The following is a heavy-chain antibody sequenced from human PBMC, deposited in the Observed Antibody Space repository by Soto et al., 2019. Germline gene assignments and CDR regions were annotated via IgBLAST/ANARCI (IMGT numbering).Heavy chain of an antibody. CDR2: IFAGGGST. V-gene: IGHV3-23*01. J-gene: IGHJ4*02. D-gene: IGHD3-10*01. Sequence: GGSLRLSCAPSGFTFSNYAMFWVRQSPGKGLEWVSTIFAGGGSTYYADSVKGRFTISRDNSKNILFLQMDSLRAEDTAVYFCAKDLIRGDGYIDFDYWGQGTLVTVSS. CDR3: AKDLIRGDGYIDFDY. CDR1: GFTFSNYA.